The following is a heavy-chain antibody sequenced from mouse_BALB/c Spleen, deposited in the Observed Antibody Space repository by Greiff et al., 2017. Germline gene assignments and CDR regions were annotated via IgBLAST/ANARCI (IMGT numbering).Heavy chain of an antibody. J-gene: IGHJ4*01. CDR1: GFSLTSYG. V-gene: IGHV2-6-2*01. CDR3: ARQDGYYGDYAMDY. CDR2: IWSDGST. Sequence: QVQLQQSGPDLVAPSQSLSITCTVSGFSLTSYGVHWVRQPPGKGLEWLVVIWSDGSTTYNSALKSRLSISKDNSKSQVFLKMNSLQTDDTAMYYCARQDGYYGDYAMDYWGQGTSVTVSS. D-gene: IGHD2-3*01.